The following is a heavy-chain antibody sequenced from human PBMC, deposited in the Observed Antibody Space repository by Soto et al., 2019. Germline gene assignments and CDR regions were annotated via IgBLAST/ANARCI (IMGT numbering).Heavy chain of an antibody. D-gene: IGHD3-10*01. CDR2: LQYSGST. CDR1: GGSISRYY. V-gene: IGHV4-59*01. J-gene: IGHJ4*02. Sequence: SETLSLTCTVSGGSISRYYWSWIRQPPGKGLEWIGYLQYSGSTNYNPSLKSRVTISVDTSKNQFSLKLSSVTTADTDVYYCARDSYGGYFGYWGQGTLVTVSS. CDR3: ARDSYGGYFGY.